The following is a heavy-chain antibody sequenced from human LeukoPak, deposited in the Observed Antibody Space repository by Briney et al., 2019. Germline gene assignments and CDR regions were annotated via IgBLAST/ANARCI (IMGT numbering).Heavy chain of an antibody. Sequence: SETLSLTCTVSGGSISSGGYYWSWIRQHPGKGLEWIGYIYYSGSTYYNPSLKSRVTISVDTSKNQFSLKLSSVTAADTAVYYCAREPTVTVYDYYYGMDVWGQGTTVTVSS. J-gene: IGHJ6*02. V-gene: IGHV4-31*03. CDR2: IYYSGST. CDR1: GGSISSGGYY. CDR3: AREPTVTVYDYYYGMDV. D-gene: IGHD4-17*01.